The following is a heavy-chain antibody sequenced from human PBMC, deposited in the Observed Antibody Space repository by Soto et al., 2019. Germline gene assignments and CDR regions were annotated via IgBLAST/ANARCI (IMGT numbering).Heavy chain of an antibody. D-gene: IGHD3-16*01. CDR3: AKGGHIDY. V-gene: IGHV3-7*03. J-gene: IGHJ4*02. Sequence: PGGSLRLSCAASGFTFSRYWMSWVRHAPGKGLEWVANIKEDGSEKNDVDSVKGRFTISRDNAKYSLYLQMNSLRVEDTAVYYCAKGGHIDYCGQGTLVTVSS. CDR1: GFTFSRYW. CDR2: IKEDGSEK.